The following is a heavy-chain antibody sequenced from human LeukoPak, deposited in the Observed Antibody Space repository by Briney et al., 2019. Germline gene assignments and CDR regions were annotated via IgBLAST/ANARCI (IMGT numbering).Heavy chain of an antibody. Sequence: SETLSLTCTLSGGSINAYWWSWIRQPPGKGLEWIGYISSSGSTNYNPSLKRRVTISLATSKTHFSLNLNSVTAADTAVYYCAGLHFAASEEFDPWGQGILVTVSS. CDR1: GGSINAYW. CDR2: ISSSGST. CDR3: AGLHFAASEEFDP. J-gene: IGHJ5*02. D-gene: IGHD6-13*01. V-gene: IGHV4-59*08.